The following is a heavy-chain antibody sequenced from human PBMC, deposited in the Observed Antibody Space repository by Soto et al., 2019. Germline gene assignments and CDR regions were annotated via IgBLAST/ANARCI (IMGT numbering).Heavy chain of an antibody. D-gene: IGHD6-19*01. J-gene: IGHJ4*02. Sequence: EVQLVESGGGLVQPGGSLRLSCAASGFTFSSCWMSWVRQAPGEGLEWVANLKQDGSEKYYVGSVKGRFTISRDNAKNSLYVQMNSLRAEDTAVYYCASQSGSGWYIENWGQGTPVTDSS. CDR1: GFTFSSCW. CDR2: LKQDGSEK. CDR3: ASQSGSGWYIEN. V-gene: IGHV3-7*01.